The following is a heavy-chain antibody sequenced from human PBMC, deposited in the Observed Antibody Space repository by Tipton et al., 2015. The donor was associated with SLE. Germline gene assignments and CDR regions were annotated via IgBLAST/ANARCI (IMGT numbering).Heavy chain of an antibody. D-gene: IGHD1-26*01. CDR3: ARERSVVGAPGDAFDI. Sequence: LRLSYTVSGGSISSYYWSWIRQPPGKGLEWIGYIYYSGSTNYNPSLKSRVTISVDTSKNQFSLKLSSVTAADTAVYYCARERSVVGAPGDAFDIWGQGTMVTVSS. CDR1: GGSISSYY. V-gene: IGHV4-59*01. CDR2: IYYSGST. J-gene: IGHJ3*02.